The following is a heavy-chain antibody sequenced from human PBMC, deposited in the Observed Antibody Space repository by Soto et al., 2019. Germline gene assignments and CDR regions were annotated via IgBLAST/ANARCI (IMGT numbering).Heavy chain of an antibody. V-gene: IGHV3-33*03. CDR1: GFTFSSYG. D-gene: IGHD3-3*01. Sequence: TGGSLRLSCAASGFTFSSYGMHWVRQAPGKGLEWVADIRQDGRNKYYVDSVKGRFTISRDNAKNSLYLQMNSLRAEDTAVYYCARSPNYDFWSGYVDCWGQGTLVTVS. CDR2: IRQDGRNK. CDR3: ARSPNYDFWSGYVDC. J-gene: IGHJ4*02.